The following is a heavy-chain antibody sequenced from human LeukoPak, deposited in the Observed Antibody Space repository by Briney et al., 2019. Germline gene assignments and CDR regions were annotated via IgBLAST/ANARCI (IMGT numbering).Heavy chain of an antibody. V-gene: IGHV1-69*05. Sequence: ASVKVSCKASGGTFSSYVISWVRQAPRQGLEWMGRIIPIFGTTNYALKFQGRVTITTDVSTSTAYMELSSLRSDDTAVYYCASFELGSGSYPFDYWGQGTLVTVSS. CDR1: GGTFSSYV. CDR2: IIPIFGTT. J-gene: IGHJ4*02. D-gene: IGHD1-26*01. CDR3: ASFELGSGSYPFDY.